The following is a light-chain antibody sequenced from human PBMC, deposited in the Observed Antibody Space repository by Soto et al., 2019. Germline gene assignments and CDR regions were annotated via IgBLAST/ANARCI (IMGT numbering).Light chain of an antibody. J-gene: IGKJ1*01. CDR3: MQPLQSWT. Sequence: DIVMTQSPLSLPVTPGEPASISCRSGHILLHSNGYNYLDWYLQKPGQSPQLLIYLGSNRASGVPDRFSGSGSGTDFTLKISRVEAEDVGVYYCMQPLQSWTFGQGTKVDI. CDR1: HILLHSNGYNY. V-gene: IGKV2-28*01. CDR2: LGS.